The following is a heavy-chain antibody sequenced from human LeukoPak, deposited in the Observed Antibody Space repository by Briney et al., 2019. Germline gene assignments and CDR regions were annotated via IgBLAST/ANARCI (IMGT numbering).Heavy chain of an antibody. CDR1: GDSVSNNRVS. V-gene: IGHV6-1*01. J-gene: IGHJ5*02. CDR2: TYYRSKWFN. CDR3: SREARYSSNYDWFDP. D-gene: IGHD1-7*01. Sequence: SQTLSLTCAISGDSVSNNRVSWSWIRQSPSRGLEWLGSTYYRSKWFNDFAVSVTSRIIINADTSRNQFSLQLSSVTPEDTAVYYCSREARYSSNYDWFDPWGQGTLVTVSS.